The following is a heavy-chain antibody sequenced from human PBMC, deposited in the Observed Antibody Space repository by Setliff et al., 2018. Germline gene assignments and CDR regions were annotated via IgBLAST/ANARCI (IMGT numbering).Heavy chain of an antibody. J-gene: IGHJ3*01. CDR1: GESFSNNY. D-gene: IGHD3-22*01. CDR2: SSHSGST. V-gene: IGHV4-34*01. Sequence: ETLSLTCSVYGESFSNNYWSWIRQPPGKGLEWIGESSHSGSTSYSPSLKSRLTMSVDTSKNQFSLQLTSVTAADTAVYYCARDDYDSGGYYYGSFDVWGQGTLVTVSS. CDR3: ARDDYDSGGYYYGSFDV.